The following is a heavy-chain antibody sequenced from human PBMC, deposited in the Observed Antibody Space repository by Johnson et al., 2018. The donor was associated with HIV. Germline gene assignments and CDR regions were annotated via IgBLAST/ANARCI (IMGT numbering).Heavy chain of an antibody. CDR1: GLNVSSTY. Sequence: VQLVESGGGLIQPGGSLRLSCADSGLNVSSTYMSWVRQAPGKGLEWVSVMYRGGSTYYPDSVKGRFTISRDNSKNTLYIQMNSLRAEDTAVYYCALVLGALPGAFDIWGQGTLVTVSS. V-gene: IGHV3-53*01. CDR3: ALVLGALPGAFDI. J-gene: IGHJ3*02. CDR2: MYRGGST. D-gene: IGHD3-16*01.